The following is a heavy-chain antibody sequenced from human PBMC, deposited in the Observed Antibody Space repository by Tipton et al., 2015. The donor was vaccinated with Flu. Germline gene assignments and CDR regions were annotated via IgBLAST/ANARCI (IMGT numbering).Heavy chain of an antibody. Sequence: TLSLTCTVSGGSISNYNYYWGWIRQSPEKGLEWIGTVDYRGSTYYNPSLKSRVTISIDTSKNQFSLKLSSVTAADTAVYYCARHGKDTGDYLASFDIWGQGTMVTVSS. J-gene: IGHJ3*02. CDR2: VDYRGST. D-gene: IGHD7-27*01. CDR1: GGSISNYNYY. CDR3: ARHGKDTGDYLASFDI. V-gene: IGHV4-39*01.